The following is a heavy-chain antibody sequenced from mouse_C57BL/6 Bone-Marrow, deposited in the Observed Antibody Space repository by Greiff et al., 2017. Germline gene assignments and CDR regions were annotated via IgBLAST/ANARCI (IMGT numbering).Heavy chain of an antibody. CDR1: GFSFNTYA. D-gene: IGHD1-1*01. J-gene: IGHJ4*01. Sequence: EADGGLVQPKGSLKLPCAASGFSFNTYAMNWVRQAPGKGLEWVARIRSKSNNYATYYADSVKDRFTISRDDSESMLYLQMNNLKTEDTAMYYCVRHYYGSYAMDYWGKGTSVTVSS. V-gene: IGHV10-1*01. CDR2: IRSKSNNYAT. CDR3: VRHYYGSYAMDY.